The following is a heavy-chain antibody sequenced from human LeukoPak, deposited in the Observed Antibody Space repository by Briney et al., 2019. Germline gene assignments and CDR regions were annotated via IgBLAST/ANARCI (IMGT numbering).Heavy chain of an antibody. CDR2: INWDGGST. CDR1: GFTFDDYG. V-gene: IGHV3-20*04. J-gene: IGHJ4*02. Sequence: RPGGSLRLSCAASGFTFDDYGMSWVRQAPGKGLEWVSGINWDGGSTGYADSVKGRFTISRDNAKNSLYLQMNGLRAEDTVLYYCARGRSRHVDYWGQGTLVTVSS. CDR3: ARGRSRHVDY.